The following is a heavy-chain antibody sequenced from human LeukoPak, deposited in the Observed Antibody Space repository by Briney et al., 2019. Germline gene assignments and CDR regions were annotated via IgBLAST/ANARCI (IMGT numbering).Heavy chain of an antibody. D-gene: IGHD3-22*01. V-gene: IGHV4-59*12. J-gene: IGHJ4*02. CDR1: GGSISSYY. CDR3: VREITMAVVVD. CDR2: IYYSGST. Sequence: SETLSLTCTVSGGSISSYYWSWIRQPPGKGLEWIGYIYYSGSTNYNPSLKSRVTISVDTSKNQFSLKLSSLTAADTAVYYCVREITMAVVVDGGQGTLVTVSS.